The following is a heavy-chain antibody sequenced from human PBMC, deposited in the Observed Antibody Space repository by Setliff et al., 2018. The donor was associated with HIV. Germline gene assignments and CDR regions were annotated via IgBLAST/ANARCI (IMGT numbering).Heavy chain of an antibody. CDR2: ISGPGGGT. CDR1: GFTFSSFA. Sequence: GGSLRLSCAASGFTFSSFAMSWVRQAPGKGLEWVSAISGPGGGTYYADSVKGRFAISRDNSKNTLYLQMNSLRAEDTAVYYCVRDLPPDYWGQGTLVTVSS. V-gene: IGHV3-23*01. CDR3: VRDLPPDY. J-gene: IGHJ4*02.